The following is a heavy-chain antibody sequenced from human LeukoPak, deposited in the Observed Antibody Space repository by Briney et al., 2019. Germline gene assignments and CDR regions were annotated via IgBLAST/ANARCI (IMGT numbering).Heavy chain of an antibody. CDR2: IYYSGST. J-gene: IGHJ6*02. V-gene: IGHV4-31*03. CDR3: ARDLRDRTPGQYCSGGSCYSGGYYYYYYGMDV. CDR1: GGSISSGGYY. D-gene: IGHD2-15*01. Sequence: PSETLSLTCTVSGGSISSGGYYWSWIRQHPGKGLEWIGYIYYSGSTYYNPSLQSRVTISVDTSKNQFSLKLSSVTAADTAVYYCARDLRDRTPGQYCSGGSCYSGGYYYYYYGMDVWGQGTTVTVSS.